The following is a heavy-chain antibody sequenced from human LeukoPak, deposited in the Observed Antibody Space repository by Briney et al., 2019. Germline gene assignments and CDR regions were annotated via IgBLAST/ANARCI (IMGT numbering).Heavy chain of an antibody. V-gene: IGHV4-59*08. CDR2: IYYSGST. D-gene: IGHD3-3*01. CDR1: GASISRYY. Sequence: SETLSLTCTVPGASISRYYWSWIRQPPGKGLEWIGYIYYSGSTNYSPSLKSRVTISVDTSKNQFSLKLSSVTAADTAVYYCARLGYDFWSGFEGSVNWFDPWGQGTLVTVSS. J-gene: IGHJ5*02. CDR3: ARLGYDFWSGFEGSVNWFDP.